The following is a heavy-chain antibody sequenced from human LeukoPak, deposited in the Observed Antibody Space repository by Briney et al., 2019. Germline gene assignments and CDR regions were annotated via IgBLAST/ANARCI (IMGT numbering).Heavy chain of an antibody. D-gene: IGHD2-21*02. CDR1: GFTFGDYA. CDR2: ISYDASNK. Sequence: GGSLRLSCAAAGFTFGDYAMHEVRQAPGKGLEWVAVISYDASNKYYADSVKGRFTISRDNSKNTLYLQMNSLRAEDTAVYYCARGGGDGRDPSGFDYWGQGTLVIVSS. J-gene: IGHJ4*02. V-gene: IGHV3-30-3*01. CDR3: ARGGGDGRDPSGFDY.